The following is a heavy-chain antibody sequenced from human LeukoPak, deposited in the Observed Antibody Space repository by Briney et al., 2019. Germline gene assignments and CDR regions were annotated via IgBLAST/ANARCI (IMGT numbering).Heavy chain of an antibody. V-gene: IGHV3-23*01. CDR2: ISDSGGRT. CDR3: AKGTLRGSSNWYHHGMDV. D-gene: IGHD6-13*01. Sequence: GGSLRLSCVASGFTFSNYAMSWVRQAPGKGLEWVSGISDSGGRTYNADSVKGRFTISRDNSKNTLYLQMNSLRVEDTAVYFCAKGTLRGSSNWYHHGMDVWGQGTTVTVSS. J-gene: IGHJ6*02. CDR1: GFTFSNYA.